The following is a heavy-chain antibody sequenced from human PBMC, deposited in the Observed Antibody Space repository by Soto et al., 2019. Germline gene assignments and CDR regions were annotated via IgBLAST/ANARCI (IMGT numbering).Heavy chain of an antibody. CDR3: ARDTTYNVAISAYSHFDN. CDR1: GYTFTNYG. CDR2: ISAFNGDT. D-gene: IGHD3-22*01. V-gene: IGHV1-18*04. J-gene: IGHJ4*02. Sequence: QVQLVQSGTEVKKPGASVKVSCKASGYTFTNYGISWVRQAPGQGLAWMGWISAFNGDTKFAQNLQGRVTLPTDTSTSTAYMEMRSLRSDDTAVYYCARDTTYNVAISAYSHFDNWGQGTQVTVSS.